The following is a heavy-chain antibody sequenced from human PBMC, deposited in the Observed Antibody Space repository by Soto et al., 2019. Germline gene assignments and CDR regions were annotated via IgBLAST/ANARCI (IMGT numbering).Heavy chain of an antibody. CDR3: ARGVANHFDP. Sequence: EVQLVESGGGLVQPGGSLRLSCAASGFTFSSYEMNWVRQAPAKGLEWVSYISSSGSTIYYADSVKGRFTISRDNAKNSLYLQMNSLRAEDTAVYYCARGVANHFDPWGQGTLVTVSS. CDR2: ISSSGSTI. CDR1: GFTFSSYE. D-gene: IGHD3-3*01. V-gene: IGHV3-48*03. J-gene: IGHJ5*02.